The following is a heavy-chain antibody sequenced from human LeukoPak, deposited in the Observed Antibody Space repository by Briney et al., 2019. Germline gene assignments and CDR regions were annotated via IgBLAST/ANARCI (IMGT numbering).Heavy chain of an antibody. Sequence: GGSLRLSSAASGFTFSSYAMHWVRQAPGKGLEWVAVISYDGSNKYYADSVKGRFTISRDNSKNTLYLQMNSLRAEDTAVYYCAREMNVDSGSYSFDYWGQGSLVTVSS. CDR2: ISYDGSNK. D-gene: IGHD1-26*01. V-gene: IGHV3-30*04. CDR1: GFTFSSYA. J-gene: IGHJ4*02. CDR3: AREMNVDSGSYSFDY.